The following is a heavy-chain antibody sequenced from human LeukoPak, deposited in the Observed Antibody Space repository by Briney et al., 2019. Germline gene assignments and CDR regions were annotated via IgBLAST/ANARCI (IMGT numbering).Heavy chain of an antibody. J-gene: IGHJ4*02. D-gene: IGHD4-23*01. Sequence: PGRSLRLSCAASGFTFSTYGMHWIRQAPGKGLEWVAVISYDGSNKYYADSVKGRFTISRDNAKNSLYLQMNSLRAEDTAVYYCTRETDENSYWGLGTLVTVSS. CDR2: ISYDGSNK. CDR3: TRETDENSY. V-gene: IGHV3-30*03. CDR1: GFTFSTYG.